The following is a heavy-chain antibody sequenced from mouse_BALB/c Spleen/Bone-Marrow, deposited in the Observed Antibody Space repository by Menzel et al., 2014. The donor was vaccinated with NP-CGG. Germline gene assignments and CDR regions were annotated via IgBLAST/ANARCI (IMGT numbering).Heavy chain of an antibody. Sequence: EVKLVESGLALVKPGGSLKPSCAASGFTFSDYFMNWVRQTPEKRLEWVASIRDGGNYTFYPDSFKGRFSITSDNAKNNLLLQMSRLNSENTAKYFCARDGDYRYAWFAFWGQGTLVTVSA. CDR3: ARDGDYRYAWFAF. V-gene: IGHV5-4*02. J-gene: IGHJ3*01. CDR1: GFTFSDYF. CDR2: IRDGGNYT. D-gene: IGHD2-14*01.